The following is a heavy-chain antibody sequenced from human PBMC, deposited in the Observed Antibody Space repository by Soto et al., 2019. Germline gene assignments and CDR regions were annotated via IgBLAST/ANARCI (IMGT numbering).Heavy chain of an antibody. CDR1: GYTFTSYG. D-gene: IGHD6-13*01. J-gene: IGHJ5*02. CDR2: INPNSGGT. CDR3: AREEGQQLVLFGIKYNWFDP. Sequence: GASVKVSCKASGYTFTSYGISWVRQAPGQGLEWMGWINPNSGGTNYAQKFQGRVTMTRDTSISTAYMELSRLRSDDTAVYYCAREEGQQLVLFGIKYNWFDPWGQGTLVTVSS. V-gene: IGHV1-2*02.